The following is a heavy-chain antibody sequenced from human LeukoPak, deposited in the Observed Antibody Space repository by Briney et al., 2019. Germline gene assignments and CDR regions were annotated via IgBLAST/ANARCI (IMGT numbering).Heavy chain of an antibody. Sequence: GASVKVSCKASGYTFTGYYMHWVRQAPGQGLEWMGWINPNSGGTNYAQKFQGRVTMTRDTSISTAYMELSRLRSDDTAAYYCARDKQWHYYYYYYMDVWGKGTTVTVSS. V-gene: IGHV1-2*02. J-gene: IGHJ6*03. CDR1: GYTFTGYY. CDR2: INPNSGGT. CDR3: ARDKQWHYYYYYYMDV. D-gene: IGHD6-19*01.